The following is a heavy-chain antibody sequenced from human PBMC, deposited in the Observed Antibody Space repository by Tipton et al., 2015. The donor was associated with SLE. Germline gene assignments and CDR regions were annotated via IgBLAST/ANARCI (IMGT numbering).Heavy chain of an antibody. CDR1: GGSISSSSYS. CDR2: IYYSGST. CDR3: LVGGWWGEYFHH. V-gene: IGHV4-39*01. Sequence: GLVKPSETLSLTCTASGGSISSSSYSWGWIRQPPGKGLEWIGSIYYSGSTYYNPSLKSRVTISVDTSKNQFSLKLSSVTAADTAVYYCLVGGWWGEYFHHWGQGTLVTVSS. D-gene: IGHD6-19*01. J-gene: IGHJ1*01.